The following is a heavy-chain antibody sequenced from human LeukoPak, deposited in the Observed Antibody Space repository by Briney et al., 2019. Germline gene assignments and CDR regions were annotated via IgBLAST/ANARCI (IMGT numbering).Heavy chain of an antibody. CDR2: MNPNSGNT. D-gene: IGHD3-3*01. CDR1: GYTFTSYD. V-gene: IGHV1-8*03. CDR3: ARFGPPYYDFSSGYYTDY. J-gene: IGHJ4*02. Sequence: ASVKVSCKASGYTFTSYDINWVREATGQGLEWKGWMNPNSGNTGYAQKFQGRVTITRNTSISTAYMELSSLRSEDTAVYYCARFGPPYYDFSSGYYTDYCGQGTLVTVSS.